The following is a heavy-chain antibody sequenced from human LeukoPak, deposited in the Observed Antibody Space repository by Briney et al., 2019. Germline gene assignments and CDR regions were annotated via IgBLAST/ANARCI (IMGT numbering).Heavy chain of an antibody. CDR1: GFTFDDYA. CDR2: ISWNSGSI. CDR3: AKAGYFPEYFQH. D-gene: IGHD1-1*01. V-gene: IGHV3-9*01. Sequence: GRSLRLSCAASGFTFDDYAMHWVRQAPGKGLEWVSGISWNSGSIGYADSVKGRFTISRDNAKNSLYLQMNSLGAEDTALYYCAKAGYFPEYFQHWGQGTLVTVSS. J-gene: IGHJ1*01.